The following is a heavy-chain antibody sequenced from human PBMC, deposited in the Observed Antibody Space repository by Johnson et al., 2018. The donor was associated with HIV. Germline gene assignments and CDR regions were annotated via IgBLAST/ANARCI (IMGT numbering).Heavy chain of an antibody. CDR1: GFTFSMYA. D-gene: IGHD2-21*01. CDR3: AKVDCGGDTCAGYDPFDL. V-gene: IGHV3-30*07. J-gene: IGHJ3*01. CDR2: ISYDGSNK. Sequence: QEQLVVSGGGVVQPGRSLRLSCAASGFTFSMYAMHWVRQAPGKGLEWVAVISYDGSNKYYADSVRGRFTISRDNDKYTVDLQMNSLRVEDTAVYYCAKVDCGGDTCAGYDPFDLWGQGTLVTVSS.